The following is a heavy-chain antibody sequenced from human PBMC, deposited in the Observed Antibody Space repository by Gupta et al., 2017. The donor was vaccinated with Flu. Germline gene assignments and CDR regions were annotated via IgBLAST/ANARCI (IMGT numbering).Heavy chain of an antibody. V-gene: IGHV1-46*01. CDR3: VRAATDQWFDY. J-gene: IGHJ4*02. CDR1: GYIFTNYY. Sequence: QVQLVQSGAELKRPGASVKVSCQASGYIFTNYYMHWVRQAPGQGLEWMGIISPRGDSTTYAQKFQGRVTMTKYTSTSTLYMELHNRRSEDTAVFYCVRAATDQWFDYWGQGTLVTVSS. D-gene: IGHD6-19*01. CDR2: ISPRGDST.